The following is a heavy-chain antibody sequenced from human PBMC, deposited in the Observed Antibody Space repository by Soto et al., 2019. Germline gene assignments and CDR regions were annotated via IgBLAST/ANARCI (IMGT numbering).Heavy chain of an antibody. CDR2: ISTYNGNT. J-gene: IGHJ5*02. CDR3: AACTGPSCHRGREWFDP. Sequence: QVQLVQSGAEVKKPGASVKVSCTASGYTFSNYGITWVRQAPGQALEWMGWISTYNGNTNYEKKVQGRVTMTIDTSTSTAEMELRSLSSDDTAMYYCAACTGPSCHRGREWFDPWGQGTLVTVSA. CDR1: GYTFSNYG. D-gene: IGHD2-2*01. V-gene: IGHV1-18*04.